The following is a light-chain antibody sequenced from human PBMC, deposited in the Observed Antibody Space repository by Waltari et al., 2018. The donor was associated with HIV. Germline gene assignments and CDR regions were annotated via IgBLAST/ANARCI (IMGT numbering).Light chain of an antibody. V-gene: IGLV2-14*01. CDR2: EVT. J-gene: IGLJ2*01. CDR3: KSYTSSSTLGV. CDR1: SSDAGGYNY. Sequence: QSALTQPASVYGSPGQSITISCTGTSSDAGGYNYVSWYQQHPGKAPKLMIYEVTKRPAGVSSRFSGSKSGNTASLTISGLQAEDEAAYYCKSYTSSSTLGVFGGGTKLTVL.